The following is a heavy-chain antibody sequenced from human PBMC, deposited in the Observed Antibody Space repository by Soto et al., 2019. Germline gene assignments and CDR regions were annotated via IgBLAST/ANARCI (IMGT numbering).Heavy chain of an antibody. Sequence: SETLSLTCTVSGGSISSYYWSWIRQPPGKGLEWIGYIYYSGSTNYNPSLKSRVTISVDTSKNQFSLKLSSVTAADTAVYYCARGTPRLPLYCSSTSCYPFYYYYMDVWGKGTTVTVSS. CDR3: ARGTPRLPLYCSSTSCYPFYYYYMDV. CDR1: GGSISSYY. J-gene: IGHJ6*03. D-gene: IGHD2-2*01. CDR2: IYYSGST. V-gene: IGHV4-59*12.